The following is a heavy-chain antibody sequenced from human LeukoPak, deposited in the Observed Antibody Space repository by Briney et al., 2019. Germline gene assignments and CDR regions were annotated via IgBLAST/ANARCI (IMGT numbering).Heavy chain of an antibody. V-gene: IGHV3-53*04. Sequence: GGSLRLSCEASGVNVSSDYMSWVRQAPGKGLQWVSLIYRGGDTYYADSVKGRFTIYRHNSENTLYLQMSSLRTEDTAIYYCASRMTFGGPGTLVTVSS. CDR2: IYRGGDT. D-gene: IGHD2/OR15-2a*01. CDR3: ASRMTF. CDR1: GVNVSSDY. J-gene: IGHJ4*02.